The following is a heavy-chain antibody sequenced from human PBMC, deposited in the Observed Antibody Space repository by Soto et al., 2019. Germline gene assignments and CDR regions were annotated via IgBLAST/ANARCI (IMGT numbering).Heavy chain of an antibody. V-gene: IGHV4-59*01. Sequence: SETLSLTCTVSGGSISSYYWSWIRQPPGKGLEWIGYIYYSGSTNYNPSLKSRVTISVDTSKNQFSLKLSSVTAADTAVYYCARVAYGDYDHFYYYMDVWGKGTTVTVSS. CDR2: IYYSGST. CDR1: GGSISSYY. CDR3: ARVAYGDYDHFYYYMDV. D-gene: IGHD4-17*01. J-gene: IGHJ6*03.